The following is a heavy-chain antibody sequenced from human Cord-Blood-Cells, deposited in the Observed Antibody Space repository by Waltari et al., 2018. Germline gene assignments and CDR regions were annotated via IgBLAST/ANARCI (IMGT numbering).Heavy chain of an antibody. Sequence: EVQLVESGGGLVQPGGSLRLSCAASGFTFSSYWMSWVRQATGKGLEWVANIKQDGSEKYYVGSVKGQFTIYRDNAKNSLYLQMNSLRAEDTAVYYCARDFSSSWYYFDYWGQGTLVTVSS. CDR2: IKQDGSEK. D-gene: IGHD6-13*01. V-gene: IGHV3-7*01. CDR3: ARDFSSSWYYFDY. J-gene: IGHJ4*02. CDR1: GFTFSSYW.